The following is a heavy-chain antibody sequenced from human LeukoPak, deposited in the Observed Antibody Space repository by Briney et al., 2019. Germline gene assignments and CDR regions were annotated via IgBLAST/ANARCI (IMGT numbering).Heavy chain of an antibody. CDR1: GFTFSSYG. Sequence: PGGSLRLSCAASGFTFSSYGMSWVRQAPGKGLEWVSAISGSGGSTYYADSVKGRFTISRDNSKNTLYLQMNSLRAEDTAVYYCAKDRRGGPPPLYFDYWGQGTLVTVSS. D-gene: IGHD4-23*01. V-gene: IGHV3-23*01. CDR3: AKDRRGGPPPLYFDY. J-gene: IGHJ4*02. CDR2: ISGSGGST.